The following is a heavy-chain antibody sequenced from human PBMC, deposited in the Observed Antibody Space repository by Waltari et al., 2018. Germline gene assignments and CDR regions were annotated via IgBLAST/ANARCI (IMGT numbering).Heavy chain of an antibody. J-gene: IGHJ5*02. CDR3: ARSGYYDSSGYYWWFDP. CDR1: GGSISSSNYY. D-gene: IGHD3-22*01. V-gene: IGHV4-39*01. Sequence: QLQLQESGPGLVKPSETLSLTCTVSGGSISSSNYYWGWIRQPPGKGLEWIGRIYYSGSTYYNPSLKSRGTISVDTSKNQFYLKLNSVTAADTAVHYCARSGYYDSSGYYWWFDPWGQGTLVTVSS. CDR2: IYYSGST.